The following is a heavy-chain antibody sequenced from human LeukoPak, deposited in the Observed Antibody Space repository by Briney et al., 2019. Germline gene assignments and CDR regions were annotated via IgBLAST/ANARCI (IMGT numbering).Heavy chain of an antibody. CDR1: GYTFTIYG. Sequence: ASVKVSCKASGYTFTIYGISWVRQPPGQGLEWMGIINPSGGSTSYSQKFQSRVTMTRDTSTSTVYMELSSLRSEPKAVYYCARGGCGSTSCPLGYWGPGTLVTVSS. D-gene: IGHD2-2*01. V-gene: IGHV1-46*01. CDR3: ARGGCGSTSCPLGY. CDR2: INPSGGST. J-gene: IGHJ4*02.